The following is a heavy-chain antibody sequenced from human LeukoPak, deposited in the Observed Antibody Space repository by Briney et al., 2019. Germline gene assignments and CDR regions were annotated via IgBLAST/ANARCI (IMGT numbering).Heavy chain of an antibody. CDR1: GGSISSGGYY. D-gene: IGHD6-6*01. J-gene: IGHJ4*02. CDR3: SGVHIAARPDY. V-gene: IGHV4-30-2*01. CDR2: IYHSGST. Sequence: PSQTLSLTCTVSGGSISSGGYYWSWIRQPPGKGLEWIGYIYHSGSTYYNPSLKSRVTISVDRSKNQFSLKLSSVTAADTAVYYCSGVHIAARPDYWGQGTLVTVSS.